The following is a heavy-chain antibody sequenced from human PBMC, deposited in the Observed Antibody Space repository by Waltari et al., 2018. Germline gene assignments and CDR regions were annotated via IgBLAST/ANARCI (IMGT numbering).Heavy chain of an antibody. Sequence: QVQLVQSGAEVKKPGSSVKVSCKASGGTFSSYTISWVRQAPGQGLEWMGRVIPTRGKANDAQKFQGRVTITADKSTSTAYMELSSLRSEDTAVYYCARDHGGNSVRHWGQGTLVTVSS. D-gene: IGHD2-21*02. V-gene: IGHV1-69*08. CDR3: ARDHGGNSVRH. J-gene: IGHJ1*01. CDR1: GGTFSSYT. CDR2: VIPTRGKA.